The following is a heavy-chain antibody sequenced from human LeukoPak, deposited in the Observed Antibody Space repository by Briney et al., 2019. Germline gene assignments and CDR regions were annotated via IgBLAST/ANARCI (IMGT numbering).Heavy chain of an antibody. D-gene: IGHD4-23*01. CDR1: GFTVSSNY. CDR2: TYTGGST. V-gene: IGHV3-53*01. J-gene: IGHJ3*02. Sequence: GRSLRLSCAASGFTVSSNYMSWVRQAPGKGLEWVSVTYTGGSTNYADSVKGRFSISRDNSKNTLYLQMNSLRAEDTAVYYCARVDVVTVGKNAFDIWGQGTMVTVSS. CDR3: ARVDVVTVGKNAFDI.